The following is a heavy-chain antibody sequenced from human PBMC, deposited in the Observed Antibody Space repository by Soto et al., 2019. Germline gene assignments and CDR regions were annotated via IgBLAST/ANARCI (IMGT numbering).Heavy chain of an antibody. V-gene: IGHV1-18*01. CDR3: ARDLRTTGYYGMDV. J-gene: IGHJ6*02. Sequence: ASVKVSCKASGYTFTSYCISWVLQAPGQGLEWMGWISAYNGNTNYAQKLQGRVTMTTDTSTSTAYMELRSLRSDDTAVYYCARDLRTTGYYGMDVWGQGTTVTVSS. CDR1: GYTFTSYC. CDR2: ISAYNGNT.